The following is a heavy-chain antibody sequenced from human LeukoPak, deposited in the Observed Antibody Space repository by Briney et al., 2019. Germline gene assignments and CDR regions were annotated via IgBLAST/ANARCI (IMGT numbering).Heavy chain of an antibody. D-gene: IGHD3-10*01. CDR2: INPSGGST. CDR1: GYTFTSYY. Sequence: ASVKVSCKASGYTFTSYYMHWVRQAPGQGLEWMGIINPSGGSTSYAQKFQGRVTMTRDTSTSTVYMELSSLRSEDTAVYYCARDLGRITMVRGVMGTSFGFDYWGQGTLVTVSS. CDR3: ARDLGRITMVRGVMGTSFGFDY. V-gene: IGHV1-46*01. J-gene: IGHJ4*02.